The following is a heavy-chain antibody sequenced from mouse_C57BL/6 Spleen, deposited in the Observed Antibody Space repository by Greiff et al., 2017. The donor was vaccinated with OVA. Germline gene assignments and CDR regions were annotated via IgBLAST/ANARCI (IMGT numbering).Heavy chain of an antibody. CDR1: GYTFTSYW. J-gene: IGHJ3*01. D-gene: IGHD2-1*01. Sequence: VQLQQPGAELVRPGTSVKLSCKASGYTFTSYWMHWVKQRPGQGLEWIGVIDPSDSYTNYNQKFKGKATLTVDTSSSTAYMQLSSLTSEDSAVYYCAREEERDLLWFAYWGQGTLVTVSA. CDR3: AREEERDLLWFAY. V-gene: IGHV1-59*01. CDR2: IDPSDSYT.